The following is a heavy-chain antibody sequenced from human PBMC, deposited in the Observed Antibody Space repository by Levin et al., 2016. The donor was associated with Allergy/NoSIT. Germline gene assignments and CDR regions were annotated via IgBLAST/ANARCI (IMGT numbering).Heavy chain of an antibody. Sequence: WIRQPPGKGLEWIGSIYYSGSTYYNPSLKSRVTISVDTSKNQFSLKLSSVTAADTAVYYCARSSSDLSYYHEIDYWGQGTLVTVSS. CDR3: ARSSSDLSYYHEIDY. CDR2: IYYSGST. D-gene: IGHD1-26*01. V-gene: IGHV4-39*01. J-gene: IGHJ4*02.